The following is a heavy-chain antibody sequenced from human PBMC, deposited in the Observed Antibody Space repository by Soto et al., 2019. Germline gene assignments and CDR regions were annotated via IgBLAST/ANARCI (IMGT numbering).Heavy chain of an antibody. CDR3: AGGGGRILAPLP. V-gene: IGHV1-2*02. D-gene: IGHD2-15*01. CDR2: IDPNSGAT. Sequence: ASVKVSCKASGYTFTGYFIHWVRQAPGQGLEWVGYIDPNSGATKYAPRFQGRVTMTSDTSIRTAYMDLSNLRSDDTAVYYCAGGGGRILAPLPWGPGTLVTVSS. CDR1: GYTFTGYF. J-gene: IGHJ5*02.